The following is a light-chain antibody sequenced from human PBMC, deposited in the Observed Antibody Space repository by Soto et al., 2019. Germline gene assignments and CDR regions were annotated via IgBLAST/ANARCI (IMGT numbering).Light chain of an antibody. J-gene: IGKJ2*01. CDR3: QQYGSSSLYT. CDR2: GAS. CDR1: QRVSSSD. Sequence: EIVLTQSPGTLSLSPGDRATPSCRPSQRVSSSDFAWYQQKAAQAPRLLIYGASSRATGIPDRFSGSGSGTDFTLTISRLEPEDFAVYYCQQYGSSSLYTFGQGTKLEI. V-gene: IGKV3-20*01.